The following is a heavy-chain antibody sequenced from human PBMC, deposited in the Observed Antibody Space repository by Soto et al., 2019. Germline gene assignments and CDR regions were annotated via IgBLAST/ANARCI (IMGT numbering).Heavy chain of an antibody. CDR1: GGSISSGAYY. CDR2: IYHSGST. CDR3: ARAYSSSRLYYYYGMDV. V-gene: IGHV4-31*03. Sequence: QVQVQESGPGLVKPSETPSLTCTVSGGSISSGAYYWSWIRQHPGKGLEYIGYIYHSGSTYYNPSLKSRVTISVDTSKNQFSLKLSSVTAADTAVYYCARAYSSSRLYYYYGMDVWGQGTTVTVSS. D-gene: IGHD6-6*01. J-gene: IGHJ6*02.